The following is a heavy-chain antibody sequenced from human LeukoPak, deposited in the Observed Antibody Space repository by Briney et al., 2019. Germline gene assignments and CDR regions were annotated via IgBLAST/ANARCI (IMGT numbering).Heavy chain of an antibody. V-gene: IGHV4-61*02. J-gene: IGHJ3*02. CDR1: GGSISSASYY. D-gene: IGHD1-26*01. Sequence: PSETLSLTCTVSGGSISSASYYWSWIRQPAGKGLEWIGRIYTSGSTNYNPSLKSRVTISVDTSKNQFSLKLSSVTAADTAVYYCARDRLVGALRGRDAFDIWGQGTMVTVSS. CDR2: IYTSGST. CDR3: ARDRLVGALRGRDAFDI.